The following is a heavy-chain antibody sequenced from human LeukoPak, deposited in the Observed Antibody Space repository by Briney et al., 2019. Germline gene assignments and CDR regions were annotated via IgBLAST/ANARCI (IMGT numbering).Heavy chain of an antibody. Sequence: SETLCLTCTISGGTISSYYWSWIRQPPGKGLEWIAYIYYSGSTNYNPSLKSRVTISVDTSKNQFSLKLSSVTAADTAVYYCASLDTAMTNYFDYWGQGTLVTVSS. D-gene: IGHD5-18*01. CDR2: IYYSGST. J-gene: IGHJ4*02. V-gene: IGHV4-59*01. CDR1: GGTISSYY. CDR3: ASLDTAMTNYFDY.